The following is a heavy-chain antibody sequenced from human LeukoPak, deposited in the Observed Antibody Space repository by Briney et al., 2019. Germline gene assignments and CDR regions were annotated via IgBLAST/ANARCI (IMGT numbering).Heavy chain of an antibody. V-gene: IGHV3-11*04. CDR1: GFTFSDYY. CDR2: ISGSGSSR. D-gene: IGHD1-26*01. CDR3: ARNGLYSGGGDC. J-gene: IGHJ4*02. Sequence: PGGSLRLSCAASGFTFSDYYMSWVRQAPGKGLEWVSYISGSGSSRYYIDSVKGRFTISRDNAKNSLYLQMSSLRAEDTAVYYCARNGLYSGGGDCWGQGTLVTVSS.